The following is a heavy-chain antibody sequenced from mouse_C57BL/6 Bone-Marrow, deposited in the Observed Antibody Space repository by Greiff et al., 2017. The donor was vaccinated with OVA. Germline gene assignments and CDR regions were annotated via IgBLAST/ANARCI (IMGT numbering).Heavy chain of an antibody. J-gene: IGHJ3*01. CDR2: ISSGGSYT. D-gene: IGHD2-4*01. CDR1: GFTFSSYG. V-gene: IGHV5-6*02. CDR3: ASRAIYYDYDEVAY. Sequence: EVKLVESGGDLVKPGGSLKLSCAASGFTFSSYGMSWVRQTPDKRLEWVATISSGGSYTYYPDSVKGRFTLSRDNAKNTLYLQMSSLKSEDTAMYEGASRAIYYDYDEVAYWGQGTLVTVSA.